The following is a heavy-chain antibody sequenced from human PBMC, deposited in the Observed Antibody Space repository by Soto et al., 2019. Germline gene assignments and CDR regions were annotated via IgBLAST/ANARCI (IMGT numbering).Heavy chain of an antibody. CDR3: AEEYGDYQIKKYNWFDP. Sequence: EASVKVSCKASGGTFSSYTISWVRQAPGQGLEWMGRIIPILGIANYAQKFQGRVTITADKSTSTAYMELSSLRSEDTAVYYCAEEYGDYQIKKYNWFDPWGQGTLVTVSS. CDR1: GGTFSSYT. V-gene: IGHV1-69*02. CDR2: IIPILGIA. D-gene: IGHD4-17*01. J-gene: IGHJ5*02.